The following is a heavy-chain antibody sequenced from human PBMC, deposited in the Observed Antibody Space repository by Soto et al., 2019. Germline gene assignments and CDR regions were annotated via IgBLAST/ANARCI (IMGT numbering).Heavy chain of an antibody. V-gene: IGHV4-39*01. Sequence: SETLSLTCTVSGGSISSSSYYWGWIRQPPGKGLEWIGSIYYSGSTYYNPSLKSRVTISVDTSKNQFSLKLSSVTAADTAVYYCARHRVTIFGVVKEPDYWGQGTLVTVSS. D-gene: IGHD3-3*01. CDR1: GGSISSSSYY. CDR3: ARHRVTIFGVVKEPDY. J-gene: IGHJ4*02. CDR2: IYYSGST.